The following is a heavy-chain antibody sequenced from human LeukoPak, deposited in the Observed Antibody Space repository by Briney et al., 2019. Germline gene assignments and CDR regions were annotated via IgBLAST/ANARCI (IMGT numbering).Heavy chain of an antibody. V-gene: IGHV3-7*01. CDR3: VRHLTYFDY. CDR1: GFTFSSNW. CDR2: IKQDGSEK. Sequence: GGSLRLSCAASGFTFSSNWTSWVRQAPGKGLEWVANIKQDGSEKYYVDSVEGRFSISRDNAKNSLYLQMNSLRAEDTAVYYCVRHLTYFDYWGQGTLVTVSS. J-gene: IGHJ4*02. D-gene: IGHD4/OR15-4a*01.